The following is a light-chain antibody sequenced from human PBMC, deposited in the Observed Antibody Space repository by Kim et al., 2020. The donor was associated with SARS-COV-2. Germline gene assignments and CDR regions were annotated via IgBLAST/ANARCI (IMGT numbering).Light chain of an antibody. CDR3: AAWDDSLNGLL. CDR2: SND. CDR1: SSNIGLNN. V-gene: IGLV1-44*01. J-gene: IGLJ2*01. Sequence: GQRVTVTCSGSSSNIGLNNVHWYHQLPGTAPKLLIHSNDQRPSGVPDRFSGSKSGTSASLAISGLQSEDDADYYCAAWDDSLNGLLFGGGTQLTVL.